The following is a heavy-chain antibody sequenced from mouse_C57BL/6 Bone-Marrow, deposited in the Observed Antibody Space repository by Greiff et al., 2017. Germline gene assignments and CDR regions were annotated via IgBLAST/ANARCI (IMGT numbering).Heavy chain of an antibody. D-gene: IGHD3-1*01. J-gene: IGHJ4*01. CDR3: ARDASWGGAMYY. CDR2: SRNKANDYTT. CDR1: GFTFSDFY. Sequence: EVKLMESGGGLVQSGRSLRLSCATSGFTFSDFYMEWVRQAPGKGLEWIAASRNKANDYTTEYSASVKGRFIVSRDTSQSILYLQMNALRAEDTAIYYCARDASWGGAMYYWGQGTSVTVSS. V-gene: IGHV7-1*01.